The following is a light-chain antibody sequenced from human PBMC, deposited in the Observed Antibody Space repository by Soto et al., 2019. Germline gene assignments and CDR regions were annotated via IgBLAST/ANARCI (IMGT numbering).Light chain of an antibody. CDR2: ATS. CDR3: ALLMGNGIAV. V-gene: IGLV8-61*01. Sequence: QTVVTQESSFSVSPGGTVTLTCGLISGSVSSANNTNWYPQTPGQAPRTLIYATSTRSSGVPDRFSGSMLGNKAALTITGAQADDESDYYCALLMGNGIAVFGTWTKVTVL. J-gene: IGLJ1*01. CDR1: SGSVSSANN.